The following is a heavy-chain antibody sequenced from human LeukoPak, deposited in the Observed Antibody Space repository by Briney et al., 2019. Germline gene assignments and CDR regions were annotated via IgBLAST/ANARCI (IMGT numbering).Heavy chain of an antibody. CDR1: GGSFSGYY. CDR2: INHSGST. CDR3: ARSPYPGLCRRYFDY. V-gene: IGHV4-34*01. J-gene: IGHJ4*02. D-gene: IGHD2-2*01. Sequence: PSETLSLTCAVYGGSFSGYYWSWIRQPPGKGLEWIGEINHSGSTNYNPSLKSRVTISVDTSKNQFSLKLSSVTAADTAVYYCARSPYPGLCRRYFDYWGQGTLVTVSS.